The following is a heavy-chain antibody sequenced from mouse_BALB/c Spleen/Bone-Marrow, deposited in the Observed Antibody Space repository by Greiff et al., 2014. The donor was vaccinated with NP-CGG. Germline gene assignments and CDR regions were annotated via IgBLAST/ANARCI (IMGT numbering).Heavy chain of an antibody. J-gene: IGHJ3*01. Sequence: VQLKDSGPDLVKPGASVKVSCKASGYTFTSFVMHWVKQKPGQGLEWIGYINPYNDGTKYNEKFKDKATLSSDKSPSTAYMELSSLTSEDSAVYYCGRRESGTWFAYWGQGTLVTVSA. CDR3: GRRESGTWFAY. CDR1: GYTFTSFV. V-gene: IGHV1-14*01. CDR2: INPYNDGT. D-gene: IGHD4-1*01.